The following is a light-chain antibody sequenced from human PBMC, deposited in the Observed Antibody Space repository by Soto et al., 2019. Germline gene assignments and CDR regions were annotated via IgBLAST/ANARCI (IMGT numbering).Light chain of an antibody. J-gene: IGKJ1*01. CDR1: QSVSSN. CDR3: QQYNNWPQT. CDR2: GAS. Sequence: IVRTQSPDPLSVSPGERATLSCRASQSVSSNLAWYQQKPGQAPRLLIYGASTRATGIPARFSGSGSGTEFTLTISSLQSEDFAVYYCQQYNNWPQTFGQGTKVDIK. V-gene: IGKV3-15*01.